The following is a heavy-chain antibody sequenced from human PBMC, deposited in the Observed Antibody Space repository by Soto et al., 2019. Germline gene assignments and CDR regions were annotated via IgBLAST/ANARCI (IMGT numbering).Heavy chain of an antibody. Sequence: GESLKISCEGSGYTFSSYWIAWVRQMPGNCLEWMGIIFPGDSDSRYSPSFQGQVTMTADKSTSTAYLQWTSLKASDTAMYYCARLLNGMDVWGHGTTVTVSS. V-gene: IGHV5-51*01. CDR2: IFPGDSDS. J-gene: IGHJ6*02. CDR1: GYTFSSYW. CDR3: ARLLNGMDV.